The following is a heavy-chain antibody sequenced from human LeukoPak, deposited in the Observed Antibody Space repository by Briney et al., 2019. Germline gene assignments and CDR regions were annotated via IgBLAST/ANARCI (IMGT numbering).Heavy chain of an antibody. CDR1: GYTFTSYY. Sequence: ASVKVSCKASGYTFTSYYIHWVRQAPGQGLEWMGIINPSGGSTNYAQKFQGRVTMTRDTSTSTVYMELSSLRSEDTAVYYCVSWDDYPYYFDYWGQGTLVTVSS. CDR3: VSWDDYPYYFDY. D-gene: IGHD4-11*01. J-gene: IGHJ4*02. V-gene: IGHV1-46*03. CDR2: INPSGGST.